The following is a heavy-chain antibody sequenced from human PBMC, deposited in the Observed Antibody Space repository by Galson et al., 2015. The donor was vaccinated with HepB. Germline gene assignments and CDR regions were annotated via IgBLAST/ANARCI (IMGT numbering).Heavy chain of an antibody. Sequence: CAISGDSVSSDSAAWNWIRQSPSRGLEWLGRAFYRSKWFYDYADSVKSRMTITADTSKNQFSLHPLSVTPEDTALHFCTRDRGTFYYSSATYEAAWFDPCGQGTRVTVPS. CDR1: GDSVSSDSAA. CDR3: TRDRGTFYYSSATYEAAWFDP. V-gene: IGHV6-1*01. CDR2: AFYRSKWFY. D-gene: IGHD3-10*01. J-gene: IGHJ5*02.